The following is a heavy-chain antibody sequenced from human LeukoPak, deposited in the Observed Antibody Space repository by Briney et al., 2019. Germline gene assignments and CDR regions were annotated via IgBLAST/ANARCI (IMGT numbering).Heavy chain of an antibody. J-gene: IGHJ4*02. V-gene: IGHV4-59*01. Sequence: SETLSLTCTVSGGSISSYYWSWIRQPPGKGLEWTGYIYYSGSTNYNSSLKSRATISVDTSKNQFSLKLSSVTAADTAVYYCARGIQLIDYWGQGTLVTVSS. D-gene: IGHD5-18*01. CDR1: GGSISSYY. CDR3: ARGIQLIDY. CDR2: IYYSGST.